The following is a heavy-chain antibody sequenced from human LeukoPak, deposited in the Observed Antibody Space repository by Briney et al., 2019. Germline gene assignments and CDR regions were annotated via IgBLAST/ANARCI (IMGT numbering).Heavy chain of an antibody. CDR3: ARDHQDYYYYMDV. V-gene: IGHV1-46*01. CDR1: GYTFTDYY. CDR2: INPSGGST. J-gene: IGHJ6*03. Sequence: ASVKVSCKASGYTFTDYYMHWVRQAPGQGLEWMGIINPSGGSTSYAQKFQGRVTMTRDTSTSTVYMELSSLRSEDTAVYYCARDHQDYYYYMDVWGKGTTVTVSS.